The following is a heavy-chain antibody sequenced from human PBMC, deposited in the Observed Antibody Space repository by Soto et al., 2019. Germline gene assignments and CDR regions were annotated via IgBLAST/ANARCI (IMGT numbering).Heavy chain of an antibody. Sequence: PGESLKISCKGSGYSFTSYWIGWVRQMPGKGLEWMGIIYPGDSDTRYSPSFQGQVTISADKSISTAYLQCSSLKASVIAMYYCVTLTSGNYYYYMDVWGKGTTVTVSS. CDR2: IYPGDSDT. CDR1: GYSFTSYW. J-gene: IGHJ6*03. CDR3: VTLTSGNYYYYMDV. D-gene: IGHD1-20*01. V-gene: IGHV5-51*01.